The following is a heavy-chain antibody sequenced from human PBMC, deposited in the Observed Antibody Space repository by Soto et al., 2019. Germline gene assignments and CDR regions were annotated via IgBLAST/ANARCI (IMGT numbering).Heavy chain of an antibody. CDR1: GGSMNDYY. CDR3: ATRGEGLRSHGSFDI. V-gene: IGHV4-59*01. Sequence: SQTLSLTCTVSGGSMNDYYWSWIRQSPGKGLEWIGYIHDSGTTNYSPSLKSRVAMSIDTSKNQFSLKLTSVTAADTAVYYCATRGEGLRSHGSFDIWGQGTMVTVSS. D-gene: IGHD4-17*01. CDR2: IHDSGTT. J-gene: IGHJ3*02.